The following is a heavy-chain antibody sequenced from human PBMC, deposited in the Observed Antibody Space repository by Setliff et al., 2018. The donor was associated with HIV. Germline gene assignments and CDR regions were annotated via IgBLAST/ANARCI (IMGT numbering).Heavy chain of an antibody. D-gene: IGHD5-18*01. Sequence: PSETLSLTCTVSGGSISTYYWSWIRRSPGKGLEWIGYIYYSGSTKYNPSLKSRLTISVDTSKNQFSLKLRSVTAADTAFYYCARGVTHPPPFGAFDIWGLGTLVTVSS. CDR2: IYYSGST. CDR3: ARGVTHPPPFGAFDI. V-gene: IGHV4-59*01. CDR1: GGSISTYY. J-gene: IGHJ3*02.